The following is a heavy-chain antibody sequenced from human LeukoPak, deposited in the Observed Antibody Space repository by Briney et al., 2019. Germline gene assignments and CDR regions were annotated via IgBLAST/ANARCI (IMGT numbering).Heavy chain of an antibody. CDR3: ASFNRATTSTPDY. Sequence: NPGGSLRLSCAASGFTFSDYYMSWIRQAPGKGLEWISYISNSGSIIYYADSVKGRFTISRDNAKNSLYLQMNSLRVEDTAVYYCASFNRATTSTPDYWGQGTLVTVSS. D-gene: IGHD1-14*01. CDR1: GFTFSDYY. V-gene: IGHV3-11*04. J-gene: IGHJ4*02. CDR2: ISNSGSII.